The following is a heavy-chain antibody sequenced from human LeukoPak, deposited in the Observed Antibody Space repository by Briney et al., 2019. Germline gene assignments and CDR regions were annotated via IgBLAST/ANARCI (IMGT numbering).Heavy chain of an antibody. CDR3: ARADYYGSGSYYGMDV. CDR1: GYSISSGYY. CDR2: IYHSGSA. J-gene: IGHJ6*04. D-gene: IGHD3-10*01. V-gene: IGHV4-38-2*01. Sequence: PSETLSLTCAVSGYSISSGYYWGWIRQPPGKGLEWIGSIYHSGSAYYNPSLESRVTISVDTSKNQFSLKLSSVTAADTAVYYCARADYYGSGSYYGMDVWGKGTTVTVSS.